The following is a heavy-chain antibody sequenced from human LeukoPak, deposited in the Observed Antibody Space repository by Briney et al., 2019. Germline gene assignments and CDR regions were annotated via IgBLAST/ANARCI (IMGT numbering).Heavy chain of an antibody. V-gene: IGHV1-46*01. CDR1: GYTFTSYY. Sequence: ASVKVSCKASGYTFTSYYMHWVRQAPGQGLEWMGIINPSGGSTSYAQKFQGRVTMTRDTSISTAYMELSRLRSDDTAVYYCARSSRLELVDDYWGQGTLVTVSS. D-gene: IGHD6-6*01. CDR3: ARSSRLELVDDY. J-gene: IGHJ4*02. CDR2: INPSGGST.